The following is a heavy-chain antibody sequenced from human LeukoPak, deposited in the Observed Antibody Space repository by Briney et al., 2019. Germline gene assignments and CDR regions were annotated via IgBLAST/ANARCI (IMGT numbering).Heavy chain of an antibody. Sequence: GGSLRLSCAASAFTFSSYSLNWVRQAPGKGLESVSSISSSSSYIYYADSVKGRFTISRDNVKNSLSLQMSSLRAEDTAVYYCARERYSRSSYDAFDMWGQGTMVTVSS. CDR3: ARERYSRSSYDAFDM. CDR2: ISSSSSYI. V-gene: IGHV3-21*01. D-gene: IGHD6-6*01. J-gene: IGHJ3*02. CDR1: AFTFSSYS.